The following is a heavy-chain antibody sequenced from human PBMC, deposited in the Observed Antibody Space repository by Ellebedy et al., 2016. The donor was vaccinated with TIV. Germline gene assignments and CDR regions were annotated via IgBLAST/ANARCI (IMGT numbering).Heavy chain of an antibody. CDR1: GFTFSSYD. Sequence: GESLKISCAASGFTFSSYDMHWVRQATGKGLEWVSGIGTAGDPHYPGSVKGRFTMSRDNARYSLYLEMSSLTVDDTAVYYCARGPHYGERSDYFDFWGQGTVATVSS. V-gene: IGHV3-13*05. J-gene: IGHJ4*02. D-gene: IGHD4-17*01. CDR3: ARGPHYGERSDYFDF. CDR2: IGTAGDP.